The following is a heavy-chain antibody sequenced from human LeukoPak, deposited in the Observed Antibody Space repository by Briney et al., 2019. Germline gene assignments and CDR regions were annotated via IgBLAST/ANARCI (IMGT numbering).Heavy chain of an antibody. CDR3: AARSGDLPYYLDY. D-gene: IGHD3-16*02. J-gene: IGHJ4*02. CDR1: GFTIRSYG. V-gene: IGHV3-23*01. CDR2: IRGSGGTT. Sequence: GGSLRLSCAVSGFTIRSYGMSWDRQAPGKVLEWVSGIRGSGGTTYYADSVKGRFTISRDNSKNTLYLQMNSLRDEDTAVYYCAARSGDLPYYLDYWGQGTLVTVSS.